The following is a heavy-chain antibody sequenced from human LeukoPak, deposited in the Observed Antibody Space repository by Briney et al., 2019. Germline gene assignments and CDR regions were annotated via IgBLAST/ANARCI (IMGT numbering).Heavy chain of an antibody. Sequence: GGSLRLSCAASGFTFSDYSMNWVRQAPGKGLEWVSYITSSGNTKYYAESVKGRFTISRDNAKNSLFLQMNSLRDEDTAVYYCAREIKGYSYGFHDYWGQGTLVTVSS. CDR2: ITSSGNTK. CDR3: AREIKGYSYGFHDY. D-gene: IGHD5-18*01. V-gene: IGHV3-48*02. J-gene: IGHJ4*02. CDR1: GFTFSDYS.